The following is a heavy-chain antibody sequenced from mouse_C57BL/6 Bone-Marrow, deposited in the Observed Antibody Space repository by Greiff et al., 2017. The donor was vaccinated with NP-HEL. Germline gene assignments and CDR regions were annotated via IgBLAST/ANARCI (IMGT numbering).Heavy chain of an antibody. CDR3: ARSIYYDYDKDFSFAY. J-gene: IGHJ3*01. V-gene: IGHV1-81*01. CDR1: GYTFTSYG. CDR2: IYPRSGNT. Sequence: QVQLQQSGAELARPGASVKLSCKASGYTFTSYGISWVKQRTGQGLEWIGEIYPRSGNTYYNEKFKGKATLTADKSSSTAYMELRSLTSEDSAVYFCARSIYYDYDKDFSFAYWGQGTLVTVSA. D-gene: IGHD2-4*01.